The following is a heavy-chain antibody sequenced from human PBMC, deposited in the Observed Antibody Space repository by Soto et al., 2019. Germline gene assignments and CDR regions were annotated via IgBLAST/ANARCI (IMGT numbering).Heavy chain of an antibody. CDR3: ARDFVVGGPTINYYYGMDV. V-gene: IGHV1-18*01. CDR1: GYTFTNYG. D-gene: IGHD1-26*01. Sequence: ASVKVSCKASGYTFTNYGISWVRQAPGQGLEWMGWINTYNGNTNHAQKLQGRVTMTTDTSTSTAYMELRSLRSDDTAVYYCARDFVVGGPTINYYYGMDVWGQGTTVTVSS. CDR2: INTYNGNT. J-gene: IGHJ6*02.